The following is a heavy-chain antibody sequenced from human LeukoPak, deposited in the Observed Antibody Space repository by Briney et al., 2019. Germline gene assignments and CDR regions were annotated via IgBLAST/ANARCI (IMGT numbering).Heavy chain of an antibody. CDR3: ARAVGSFDWLPLFDY. V-gene: IGHV4-38-2*02. CDR1: GYSISSGYY. D-gene: IGHD3-9*01. J-gene: IGHJ4*02. Sequence: PSETLSLTCTVSGYSISSGYYWGWIRQPPGKRLEWIGNIYHSGITYYTPSLKSRVTISVDTSKNQFYLKLSSVTAADTAVYYCARAVGSFDWLPLFDYWGQGTLVTVSS. CDR2: IYHSGIT.